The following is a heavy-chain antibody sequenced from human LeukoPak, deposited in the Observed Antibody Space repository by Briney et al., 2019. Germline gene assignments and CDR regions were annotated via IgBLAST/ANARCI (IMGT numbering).Heavy chain of an antibody. CDR1: GGSISSYY. D-gene: IGHD3-3*01. J-gene: IGHJ5*02. V-gene: IGHV4-59*12. CDR3: ARGRQTRITIFGVVIKSWFDP. CDR2: IYYSGST. Sequence: PSETLSLTCTVSGGSISSYYWSWIRQPPGKGLEWIGYIYYSGSTNYNPSLKSRVTISVDTSKNQFSLKLSSVTAADTAVYYCARGRQTRITIFGVVIKSWFDPWGQGTLVTVSS.